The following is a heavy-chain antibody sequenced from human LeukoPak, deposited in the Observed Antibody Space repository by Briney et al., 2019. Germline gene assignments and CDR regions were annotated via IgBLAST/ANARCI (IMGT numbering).Heavy chain of an antibody. Sequence: SETLSLTCAVSGYSIRSDYYWSWIRQPPGKGLEWIGYIYYSGSTNYNPSLKSRVTISVDTSKNQFSLKLSSVTAADTAVYYCARDLPIVIWGQGTLVTVSS. CDR1: GYSIRSDYY. CDR3: ARDLPIVI. D-gene: IGHD3-10*01. J-gene: IGHJ4*02. V-gene: IGHV4-59*01. CDR2: IYYSGST.